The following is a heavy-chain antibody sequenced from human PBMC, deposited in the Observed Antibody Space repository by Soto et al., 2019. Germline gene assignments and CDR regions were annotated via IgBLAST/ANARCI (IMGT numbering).Heavy chain of an antibody. CDR1: GFTFSSYA. J-gene: IGHJ6*02. V-gene: IGHV3-30-3*01. CDR2: ISYDGSNK. CDR3: ARDVESGSSQYYHYYYGMDV. Sequence: QVQLVESGGGVVQPGRSLRLSCAASGFTFSSYAMHWVRQAPGKGLEWVAVISYDGSNKYYADSVKGRFTISRDNSKNTLYLQMNSLRAEDTAVYYCARDVESGSSQYYHYYYGMDVWGQGTTVTVSS. D-gene: IGHD1-26*01.